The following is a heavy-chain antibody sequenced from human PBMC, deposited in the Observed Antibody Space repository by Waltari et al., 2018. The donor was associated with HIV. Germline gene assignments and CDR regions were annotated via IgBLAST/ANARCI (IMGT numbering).Heavy chain of an antibody. CDR3: ARDKDSSGYHFDY. D-gene: IGHD3-22*01. V-gene: IGHV4-31*03. CDR1: GGSISSGGYS. CDR2: IYCSGST. J-gene: IGHJ4*02. Sequence: QVQLQESGPGLVKPSQTLSLTCTVSGGSISSGGYSWSWIRQHPGKGLEWIGYIYCSGSTYYNPSLKSRVTISVDTSKNQFSLKLSSVTAADTAVYYCARDKDSSGYHFDYWGQGTLVTVSS.